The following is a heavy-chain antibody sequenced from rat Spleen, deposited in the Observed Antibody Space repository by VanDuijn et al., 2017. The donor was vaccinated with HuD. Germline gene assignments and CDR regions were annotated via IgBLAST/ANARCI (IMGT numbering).Heavy chain of an antibody. J-gene: IGHJ4*01. D-gene: IGHD1-2*01. CDR2: ISYDGSST. CDR1: GFTFSDYN. Sequence: EVQLVESGGGLVQPGRSLKLSCAASGFTFSDYNMAWVRQAPKKGLEWVATISYDGSSTYYRDSVKGRFTISRDNAKSTLYLQMDSLRSEDTATYYCARQDIGYDSSYEDVMDAWGQGASVTVSS. CDR3: ARQDIGYDSSYEDVMDA. V-gene: IGHV5-7*01.